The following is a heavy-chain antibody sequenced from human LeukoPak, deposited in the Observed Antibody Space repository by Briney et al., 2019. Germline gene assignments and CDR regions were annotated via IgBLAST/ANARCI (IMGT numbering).Heavy chain of an antibody. CDR2: INTNTGNP. V-gene: IGHV7-4-1*02. Sequence: ASVKVSCTASGYTFTSYAMNWVRQAPGQGLEWMGWINTNTGNPTYAQGFTGRFVFSLDTSVSTAYLQISSLKAEDTAVYYCARDLSGELVILPDYWGQGTLVTVSS. J-gene: IGHJ4*02. CDR1: GYTFTSYA. CDR3: ARDLSGELVILPDY. D-gene: IGHD6-13*01.